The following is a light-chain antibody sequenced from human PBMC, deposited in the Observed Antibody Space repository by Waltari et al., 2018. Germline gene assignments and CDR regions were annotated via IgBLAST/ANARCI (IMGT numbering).Light chain of an antibody. Sequence: QSALTQPVSVSGSPGQSITISCTGTSSDIGDYTFVSWYQHHPGEAPKLVIYDVTKRPSGISNRFSGSKSGNTASLTISGLQAEDEANYVCASYTSSDSFVVFGGGTKLTVL. CDR1: SSDIGDYTF. J-gene: IGLJ2*01. CDR2: DVT. V-gene: IGLV2-14*03. CDR3: ASYTSSDSFVV.